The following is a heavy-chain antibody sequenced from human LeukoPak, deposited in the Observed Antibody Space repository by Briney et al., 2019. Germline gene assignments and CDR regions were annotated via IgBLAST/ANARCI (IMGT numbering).Heavy chain of an antibody. V-gene: IGHV1-69*04. CDR2: IIPIFGIA. CDR3: ARGARSGYDSRFDY. D-gene: IGHD5-12*01. Sequence: SVKVSCKASGGTFSSYAISWVRQAPGQGLEWMGRIIPIFGIANYAQKFQGRVTITADKPTSTAYMELSSLRSEDTAVYYCARGARSGYDSRFDYWGQGTLVTVSS. CDR1: GGTFSSYA. J-gene: IGHJ4*02.